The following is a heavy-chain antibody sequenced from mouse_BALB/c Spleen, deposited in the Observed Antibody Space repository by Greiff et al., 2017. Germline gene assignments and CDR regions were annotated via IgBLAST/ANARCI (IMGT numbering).Heavy chain of an antibody. CDR2: ISYSGST. CDR1: GYSITSDYA. Sequence: DVQLQESGPGLVKPSQSLSLTCTVTGYSITSDYAWNWIRQFPGNKLEWMGYISYSGSTSYNPSLKSRISITRDTSKNQFFLQLNSVTTEDTATYYCAGPFYAMDYWGQGTSVTVSS. J-gene: IGHJ4*01. V-gene: IGHV3-2*02. CDR3: AGPFYAMDY.